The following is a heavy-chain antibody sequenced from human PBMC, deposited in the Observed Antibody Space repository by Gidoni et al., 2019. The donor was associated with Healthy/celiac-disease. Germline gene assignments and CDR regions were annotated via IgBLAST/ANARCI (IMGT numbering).Heavy chain of an antibody. CDR2: ISGSGGST. CDR1: GLTFSSSA. J-gene: IGHJ4*02. CDR3: ASRSGRSTVTTNGNVDY. D-gene: IGHD4-17*01. V-gene: IGHV3-23*01. Sequence: EVQLLESGGGLVQPGGSLRLSCAASGLTFSSSAMRWVRQAPGQGLDWGSAISGSGGSTYYADSVKGRFTISRDNSKNTLYLQMNSLRAEDTAVYYCASRSGRSTVTTNGNVDYWGQGTLVTVSS.